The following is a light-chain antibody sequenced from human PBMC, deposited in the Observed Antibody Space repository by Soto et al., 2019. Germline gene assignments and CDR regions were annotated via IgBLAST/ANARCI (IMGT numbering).Light chain of an antibody. CDR2: AAS. Sequence: DIQMTQSPSSLSASVGDRVTITCRASQSISSYLNWYQQKPGKAPKLLIYAASSLQSGVPSRFSGSGSGTDFTLTISSRQPEDFATYYCQQSYSTPPTFGQGTKVEIK. V-gene: IGKV1-39*01. CDR3: QQSYSTPPT. CDR1: QSISSY. J-gene: IGKJ1*01.